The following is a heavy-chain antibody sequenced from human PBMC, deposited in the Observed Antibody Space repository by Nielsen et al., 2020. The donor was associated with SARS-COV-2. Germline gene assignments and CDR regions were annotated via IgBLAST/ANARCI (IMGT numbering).Heavy chain of an antibody. D-gene: IGHD1-26*01. J-gene: IGHJ5*02. CDR3: ARDSVGATSWFDP. Sequence: GSLRLSCTVSGYSISSGYYWGWIRQPPGKGLEWIGSIYHSGSTYYNPSLKSRVTISVDTSKNQFSLKLSSVIAADTAVYYCARDSVGATSWFDPWGQGTLVTVSS. CDR2: IYHSGST. V-gene: IGHV4-38-2*02. CDR1: GYSISSGYY.